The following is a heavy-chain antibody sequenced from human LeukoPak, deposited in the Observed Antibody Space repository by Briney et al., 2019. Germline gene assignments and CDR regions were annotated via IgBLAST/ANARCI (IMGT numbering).Heavy chain of an antibody. V-gene: IGHV1-18*01. CDR2: ISAYNGNT. CDR1: GYTFTSYG. D-gene: IGHD3-22*01. CDR3: HTYYYDSSGYSIDY. J-gene: IGHJ4*02. Sequence: ASVKDSCKASGYTFTSYGISWVRQAPGQGLEWMGWISAYNGNTNYAQKLQGRVTMTTDTSTSTAYMELRSLRSDDTAVYYCHTYYYDSSGYSIDYWGQGTLVTVSS.